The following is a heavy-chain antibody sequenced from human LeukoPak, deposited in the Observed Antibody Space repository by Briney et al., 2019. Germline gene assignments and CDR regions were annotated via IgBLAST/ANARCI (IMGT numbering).Heavy chain of an antibody. V-gene: IGHV1-2*06. J-gene: IGHJ1*01. CDR1: GYTFTGYY. CDR2: INPNSGGT. D-gene: IGHD3-3*01. Sequence: GASAKVSCKASGYTFTGYYMHWVRQAPGQGLEWMGRINPNSGGTNYAQKFQGRVTMTRDTSISTAYMELSRLRSDDTAVYYCAREAIDFWSGYYQPLKYFQHWGQGTLVTVSS. CDR3: AREAIDFWSGYYQPLKYFQH.